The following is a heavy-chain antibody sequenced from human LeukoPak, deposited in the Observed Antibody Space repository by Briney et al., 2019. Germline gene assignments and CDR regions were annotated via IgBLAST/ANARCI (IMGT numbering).Heavy chain of an antibody. CDR1: GYTFTGYY. Sequence: GASVKVSCKASGYTFTGYYMHWVRQAPGQGLEWMGWINPNSGGTNYAQKFQGRVTMTRDTSTSTVYMELSSLGSEDTAVYYCARGSLGSGAFDIWGQGTMVTVSS. D-gene: IGHD7-27*01. V-gene: IGHV1-2*02. CDR3: ARGSLGSGAFDI. J-gene: IGHJ3*02. CDR2: INPNSGGT.